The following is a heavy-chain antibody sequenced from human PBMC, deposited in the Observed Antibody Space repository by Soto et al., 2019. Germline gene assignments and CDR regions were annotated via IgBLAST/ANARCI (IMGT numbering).Heavy chain of an antibody. J-gene: IGHJ6*02. CDR3: ARGFHGSDYYGMDV. Sequence: ASVKVSCKASGYTFTGYYIHWVRQAPGQGLEGMAWINPNSGGTKFAQKFQDRISVTRDTSISTAYLELTSLTSDDTAVYYCARGFHGSDYYGMDVWGQGTTVTVSS. D-gene: IGHD3-10*01. CDR1: GYTFTGYY. V-gene: IGHV1-2*02. CDR2: INPNSGGT.